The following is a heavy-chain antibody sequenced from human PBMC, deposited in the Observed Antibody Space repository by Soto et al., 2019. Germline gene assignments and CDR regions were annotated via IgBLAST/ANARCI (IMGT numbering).Heavy chain of an antibody. CDR3: AREVAVAGTGYYYFGIDV. D-gene: IGHD6-19*01. CDR2: TYYRSKWYN. J-gene: IGHJ6*02. V-gene: IGHV6-1*01. CDR1: GDSVSSNSAA. Sequence: SQTLSLTCAISGDSVSSNSAAWNWIRQSPSRGLEWLGRTYYRSKWYNEYAVFVKSRITINPDTSKNQFSLQLNSVTPEDTAVYYCAREVAVAGTGYYYFGIDVWGQGTTVTVS.